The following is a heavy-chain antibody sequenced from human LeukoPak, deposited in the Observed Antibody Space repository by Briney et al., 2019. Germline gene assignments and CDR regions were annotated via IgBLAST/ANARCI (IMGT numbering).Heavy chain of an antibody. CDR1: GFTFSSYW. CDR3: SRSAYYDGSGNYYDY. Sequence: GGSLRLSCAASGFTFSSYWMHWVRQAPGKGLVWVSRISDGGSTTTYADSVKGRFTISRGNAKNTLYLQMNGLRAEDTAVYYCSRSAYYDGSGNYYDYWGQGTLVTVSS. D-gene: IGHD3-22*01. J-gene: IGHJ4*02. V-gene: IGHV3-74*01. CDR2: ISDGGSTT.